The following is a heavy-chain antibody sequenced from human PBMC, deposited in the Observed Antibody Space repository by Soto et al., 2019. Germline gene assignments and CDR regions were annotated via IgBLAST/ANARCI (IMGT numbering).Heavy chain of an antibody. J-gene: IGHJ4*02. D-gene: IGHD2-8*01. CDR3: ASGTNGAFFVY. V-gene: IGHV3-11*01. CDR2: ISSRSSTI. Sequence: GGSLRLSCAASGFTFSGYYMSWILQAPGKGLEWASYISSRSSTIFYADSVKGRFTISRDNVKNSLYLQMNSLRAEDTAVYYCASGTNGAFFVYWGQGILVTVSS. CDR1: GFTFSGYY.